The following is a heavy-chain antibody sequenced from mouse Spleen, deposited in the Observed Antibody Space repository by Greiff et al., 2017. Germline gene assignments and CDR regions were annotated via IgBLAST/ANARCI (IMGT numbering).Heavy chain of an antibody. CDR3: AREATGDY. CDR1: GYTFTSYW. D-gene: IGHD4-1*02. V-gene: IGHV1S81*02. CDR2: INPSNGRT. J-gene: IGHJ2*01. Sequence: QVHVKQSGAELVKPGASVKLSCKASGYTFTSYWMHWVKQRPGQGLEWIGEINPSNGRTNYNEKFKSKATLTVDKSSSTAYMQLSSLTSEDSAVYYCAREATGDYWGQGTTLTVSS.